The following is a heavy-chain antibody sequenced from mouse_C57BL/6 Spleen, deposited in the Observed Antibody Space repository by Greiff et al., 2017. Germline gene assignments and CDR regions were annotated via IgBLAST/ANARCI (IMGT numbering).Heavy chain of an antibody. Sequence: QVQLQQSGAELVRPGASVTLSCKASGYTFTDYEMHWVKQTPVHGLEWIGAIDPETGGTAYNQKFKGKAILTADKSSSTAYMELRSLTSEDSAVYYCTSHGSSSLGYFDVWGTGTTVTVSS. CDR2: IDPETGGT. J-gene: IGHJ1*03. CDR1: GYTFTDYE. CDR3: TSHGSSSLGYFDV. V-gene: IGHV1-15*01. D-gene: IGHD1-1*01.